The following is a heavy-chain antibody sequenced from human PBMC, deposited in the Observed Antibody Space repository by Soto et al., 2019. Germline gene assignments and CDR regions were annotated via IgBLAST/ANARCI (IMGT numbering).Heavy chain of an antibody. J-gene: IGHJ4*02. CDR2: ISGSGGST. CDR3: AKPSGGRQWLADFDY. D-gene: IGHD6-19*01. V-gene: IGHV3-23*01. CDR1: GFTFSSYA. Sequence: EVQLLESGGGLVQPGGSLRLSCAASGFTFSSYAMSWVRQAPGKGLEWVSAISGSGGSTYYADSVKGRFTISRVNSKNTLYLQMNSLRAEDTAVYYCAKPSGGRQWLADFDYWGQGTLVTVSS.